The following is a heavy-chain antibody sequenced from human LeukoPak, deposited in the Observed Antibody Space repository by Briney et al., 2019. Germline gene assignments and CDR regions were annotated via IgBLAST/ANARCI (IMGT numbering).Heavy chain of an antibody. J-gene: IGHJ6*02. Sequence: SETLSLTCTVSGGSISSYYWSWIRQPPGKGLERIGYIYYSGSTNYNPSLKGRVTISVDASKNQFSLKLSSVTAADTAVYYCARAPYSSCYYYGMDVWAQGTTVTVSS. CDR2: IYYSGST. D-gene: IGHD6-13*01. V-gene: IGHV4-59*01. CDR3: ARAPYSSCYYYGMDV. CDR1: GGSISSYY.